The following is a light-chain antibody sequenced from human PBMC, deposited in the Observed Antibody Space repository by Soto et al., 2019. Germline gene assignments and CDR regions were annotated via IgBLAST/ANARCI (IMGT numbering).Light chain of an antibody. CDR2: GAS. CDR3: QQYGSSPALT. V-gene: IGKV3-20*01. CDR1: QSVSSSY. J-gene: IGKJ4*01. Sequence: EIVLTQSPGTLSLSPGERATLSCRASQSVSSSYLAWYQQKPGQAPRLLIYGASSRATGIPDRFSRSGSGTDFTLTISRLEPEDFAVYYCQQYGSSPALTFGGGNKVEIK.